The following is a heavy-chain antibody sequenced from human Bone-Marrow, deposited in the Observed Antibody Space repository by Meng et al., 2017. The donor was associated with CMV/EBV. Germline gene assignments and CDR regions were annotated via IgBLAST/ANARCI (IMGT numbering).Heavy chain of an antibody. J-gene: IGHJ5*02. CDR1: GYTFTGYY. CDR3: ARVGCSSSSCYENNWFDP. CDR2: INPNSGGT. Sequence: ASVKVSCKASGYTFTGYYMHWVRQAPGQGLEWMGWINPNSGGTHYVQKFQGRVTMTRDTSISTAYMGLSRLTSDDTAVYYCARVGCSSSSCYENNWFDPWGQGTRVTVSS. D-gene: IGHD2-2*01. V-gene: IGHV1-2*02.